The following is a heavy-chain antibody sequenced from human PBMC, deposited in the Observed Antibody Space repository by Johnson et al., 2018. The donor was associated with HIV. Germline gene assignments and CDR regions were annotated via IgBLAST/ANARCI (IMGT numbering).Heavy chain of an antibody. CDR1: GFTFEDYA. D-gene: IGHD2-21*02. CDR3: ARASDSYCSADCYGDGFQI. V-gene: IGHV3-9*01. CDR2: IIYDGDAT. Sequence: VQLVESGGGLVQPGRSLRLSCAASGFTFEDYAMHWVRQPPGKGLEWVSIIYDGDATYYADSVKGRFTISRDNAKNTLFLQMNSLRAEDTAVYYCARASDSYCSADCYGDGFQISDQGTKVIVSS. J-gene: IGHJ3*02.